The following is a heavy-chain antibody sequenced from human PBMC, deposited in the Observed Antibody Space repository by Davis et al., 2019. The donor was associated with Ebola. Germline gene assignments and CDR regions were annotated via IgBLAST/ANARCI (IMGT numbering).Heavy chain of an antibody. CDR3: AREDLLNDFWSGYLGY. J-gene: IGHJ4*02. CDR1: GFTFSSYG. D-gene: IGHD3-3*01. V-gene: IGHV3-33*01. Sequence: PGGSLRLSCAASGFTFSSYGMHWVRQAPGKGLEWVAVICYDGSNKYYADSVKGRFTISRDNSKNTLYLQMNSLRAEDTAVYYCAREDLLNDFWSGYLGYWGQGTLVTVSS. CDR2: ICYDGSNK.